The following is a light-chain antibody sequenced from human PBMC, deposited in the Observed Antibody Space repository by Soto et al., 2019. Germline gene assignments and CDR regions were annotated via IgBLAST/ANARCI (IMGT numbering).Light chain of an antibody. CDR2: GAS. V-gene: IGKV3-15*01. CDR1: QSVSSN. J-gene: IGKJ1*01. Sequence: EIEMTQSPATLSVSPGERATLSCRASQSVSSNLAWYQQKPGQAPRLLIYGASTRATGIPARFSGSGSGTEFTLTISSLQSEDFAVYYCQQYNNWPPKGTFGQGTKVDIK. CDR3: QQYNNWPPKGT.